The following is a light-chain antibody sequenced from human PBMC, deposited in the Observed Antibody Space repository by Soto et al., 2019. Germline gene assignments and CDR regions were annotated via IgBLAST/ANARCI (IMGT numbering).Light chain of an antibody. CDR1: QTISSW. Sequence: DIQMTQSPSPLSGSVGDRVTITCRASQTISSWLAWYQQKPGKAPKLLIYKASTLKSGVPSRFSGSGSGTECTLTISSLQPDDVAVYYCQQYGISLRTLGQGTKVDIK. J-gene: IGKJ1*01. CDR2: KAS. V-gene: IGKV1-5*03. CDR3: QQYGISLRT.